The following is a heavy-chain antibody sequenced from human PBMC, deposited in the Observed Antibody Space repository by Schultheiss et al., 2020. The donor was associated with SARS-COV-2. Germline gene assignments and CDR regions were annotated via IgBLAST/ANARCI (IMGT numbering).Heavy chain of an antibody. CDR3: ARESPYNWNDGGSFGY. J-gene: IGHJ4*02. CDR1: GFTFSSYW. V-gene: IGHV3-74*01. CDR2: INSDGSST. D-gene: IGHD1-20*01. Sequence: GGSLRLSCAASGFTFSSYWMHWVRQAPGKGLVWVSRINSDGSSTSYADSVKGRFTISRDNSKNTLYLQMNSLRAEDTAVYYCARESPYNWNDGGSFGYWGQGTLVTVSS.